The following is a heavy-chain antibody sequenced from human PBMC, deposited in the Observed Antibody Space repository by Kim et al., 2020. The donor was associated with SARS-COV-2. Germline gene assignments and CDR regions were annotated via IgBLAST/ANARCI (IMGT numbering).Heavy chain of an antibody. Sequence: SVKVSCKASGGTFSSYAISWVRQAPGQGLEWMGGIIPIFGTANYAQKFQGRVTITADESTSTAYMELSSLRSEDTAVYYCARQKEYGSGSYWDYYYYGMDVWGQGTTVTVSS. CDR2: IIPIFGTA. D-gene: IGHD3-10*01. CDR3: ARQKEYGSGSYWDYYYYGMDV. V-gene: IGHV1-69*13. CDR1: GGTFSSYA. J-gene: IGHJ6*02.